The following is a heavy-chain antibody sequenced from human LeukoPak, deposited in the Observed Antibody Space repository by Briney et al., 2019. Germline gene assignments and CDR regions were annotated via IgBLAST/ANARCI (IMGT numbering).Heavy chain of an antibody. CDR2: IYHSGTT. D-gene: IGHD6-6*01. CDR3: ARGWQLSDLPHFDY. CDR1: GGSISSGAYY. Sequence: PSQTLSLTCTVSGGSISSGAYYWSWIRLPPGKGLEWIGYIYHSGTTYYNPSLKSRVTISVDRSKNQFSLKLSSVTAADTAVYYCARGWQLSDLPHFDYWGQGTLVTVSS. V-gene: IGHV4-30-2*01. J-gene: IGHJ4*02.